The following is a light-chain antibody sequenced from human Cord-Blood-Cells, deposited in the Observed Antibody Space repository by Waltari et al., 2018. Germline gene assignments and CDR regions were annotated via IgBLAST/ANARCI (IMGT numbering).Light chain of an antibody. CDR2: DVS. Sequence: QSALTQPASVSGSPGQSITISCTGTSSDVGGYNYVSWYQQPPGKAPKLMIYDVSNRPSGVSNRFSGSKSGNTASLTISGLQAEDEADYYCSSYTSSSRFGGGTKLTVL. J-gene: IGLJ2*01. CDR3: SSYTSSSR. CDR1: SSDVGGYNY. V-gene: IGLV2-14*01.